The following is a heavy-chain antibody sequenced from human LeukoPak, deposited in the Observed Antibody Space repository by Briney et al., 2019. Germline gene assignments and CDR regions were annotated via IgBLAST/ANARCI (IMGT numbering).Heavy chain of an antibody. Sequence: GASVKVSCKASGYTFTSYYMHWVRQAPGQGLEWMGIINPSGGSTSYAQKFQGRVTMTRDTSTSTVYMELSSLRSEDTAVYYCARDLEDCSGGSCYPRGRQFDYWGQGTLVTVSS. J-gene: IGHJ4*02. D-gene: IGHD2-15*01. CDR1: GYTFTSYY. CDR3: ARDLEDCSGGSCYPRGRQFDY. CDR2: INPSGGST. V-gene: IGHV1-46*01.